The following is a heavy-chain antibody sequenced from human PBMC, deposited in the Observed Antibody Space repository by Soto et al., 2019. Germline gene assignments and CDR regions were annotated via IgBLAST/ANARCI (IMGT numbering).Heavy chain of an antibody. CDR3: AKGSYDSCGYLHGDVMYYYYGMDV. D-gene: IGHD3-22*01. Sequence: PGGSLRLSCAASGFTFSSYAMRWVRQAPGKGLEWVSAISGSGGSTYYADSVKGRFTISRDNSKNTLYLQMNSLRAEDTAVYYCAKGSYDSCGYLHGDVMYYYYGMDVWGQGTTVTVSS. CDR1: GFTFSSYA. V-gene: IGHV3-23*01. J-gene: IGHJ6*02. CDR2: ISGSGGST.